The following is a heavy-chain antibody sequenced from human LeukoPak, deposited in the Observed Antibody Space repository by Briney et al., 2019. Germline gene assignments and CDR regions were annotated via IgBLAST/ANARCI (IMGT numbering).Heavy chain of an antibody. V-gene: IGHV1-2*02. CDR2: INPNSGGT. D-gene: IGHD5-12*01. J-gene: IGHJ5*02. CDR1: GYTFTDYY. CDR3: ARVRYSGYDSHNWFDP. Sequence: GASVKVSCKASGYTFTDYYIHWVRQAPGQGLEWMGWINPNSGGTGYAQKFQGRVTVTRDTSISTAYMELSSLRSDDTAVYYCARVRYSGYDSHNWFDPWGQGTLVTVSS.